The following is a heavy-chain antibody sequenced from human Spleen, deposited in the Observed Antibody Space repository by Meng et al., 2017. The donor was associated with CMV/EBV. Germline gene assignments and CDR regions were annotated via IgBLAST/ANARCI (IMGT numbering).Heavy chain of an antibody. CDR1: GYTFTGYY. D-gene: IGHD1-14*01. CDR2: INPNSGGT. Sequence: ASVKVSCKASGYTFTGYYMHWVRQAPGQGLEWMGWINPNSGGTNYAQKFQGRVTMTRDTSISTAYMELSRLRSDDTAVYYCARRKNNWNHLFDYWGQGTLVTVSS. J-gene: IGHJ4*02. V-gene: IGHV1-2*02. CDR3: ARRKNNWNHLFDY.